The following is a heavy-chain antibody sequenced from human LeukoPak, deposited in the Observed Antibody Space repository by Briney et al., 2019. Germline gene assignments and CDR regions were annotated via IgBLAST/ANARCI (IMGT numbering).Heavy chain of an antibody. D-gene: IGHD2-8*01. V-gene: IGHV3-23*01. CDR1: GFTFSSFA. CDR3: AKDRPVLMVYATSPHYFDY. J-gene: IGHJ4*02. CDR2: ISGSGGNT. Sequence: GGSLRLSCAASGFTFSSFAMSWVRQAPGKGLEWVSAISGSGGNTYYADSVKGRFTISRDNSKNTLNLQMNSLRAEDAAVYYCAKDRPVLMVYATSPHYFDYWGQGTLVTVSS.